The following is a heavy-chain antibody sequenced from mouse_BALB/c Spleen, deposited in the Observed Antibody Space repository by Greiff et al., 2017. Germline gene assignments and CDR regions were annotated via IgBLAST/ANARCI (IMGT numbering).Heavy chain of an antibody. CDR2: IWGDGST. Sequence: VQLVESGPGLVAPSQSLSISCTVSGFSLTGYGVNWVRQPPGKGLEWLGMIWGDGSTDYNSALESRLSISKDNSKSQVFLKMNSLQTDDTARYYCARGYDDYYAMDYWGQGTSVTVSS. V-gene: IGHV2-6-7*01. CDR1: GFSLTGYG. J-gene: IGHJ4*01. CDR3: ARGYDDYYAMDY. D-gene: IGHD2-12*01.